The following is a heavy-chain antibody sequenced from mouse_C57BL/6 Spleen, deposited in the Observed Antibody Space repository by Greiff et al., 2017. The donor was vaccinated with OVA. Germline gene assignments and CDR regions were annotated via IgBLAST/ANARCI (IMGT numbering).Heavy chain of an antibody. Sequence: DVMLVESEGGLVQPGSSMKLSCTASGFTFSDYYMAWVRQVPEKGLEWVANINYDGSSTYYLDSLKSRFIISRDNAKNILYLQMSSLKSEDTATYYCARSYDGYSSAWFAYWGQGTLVTVSA. CDR2: INYDGSST. V-gene: IGHV5-16*01. CDR1: GFTFSDYY. J-gene: IGHJ3*01. CDR3: ARSYDGYSSAWFAY. D-gene: IGHD2-3*01.